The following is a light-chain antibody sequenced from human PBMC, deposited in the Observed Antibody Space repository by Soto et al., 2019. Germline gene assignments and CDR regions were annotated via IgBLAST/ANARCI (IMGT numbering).Light chain of an antibody. Sequence: QSVLTQPASVSVSPGQSITISCTGTSSDVGSYNLVSWYQEHPGKAPKLMIFEVSKRPSGVSNRFSGSKSGNTASLTISGLQAEDEADYYCCTYAGGSTYVFGTGTKVTVL. CDR3: CTYAGGSTYV. CDR2: EVS. V-gene: IGLV2-23*02. CDR1: SSDVGSYNL. J-gene: IGLJ1*01.